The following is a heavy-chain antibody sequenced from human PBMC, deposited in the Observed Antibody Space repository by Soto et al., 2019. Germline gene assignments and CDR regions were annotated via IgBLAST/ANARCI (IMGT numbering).Heavy chain of an antibody. J-gene: IGHJ6*03. CDR1: GFTFSSYA. D-gene: IGHD2-15*01. CDR2: ISGSGGST. V-gene: IGHV3-23*01. Sequence: GGSLRLSCAASGFTFSSYAMSWVRQAPGKGLEWVSAISGSGGSTYYADSVKGRFTISRDNSKNTLYLQMNSLRAEDTAVYYCAKIPTTPNYYYYYMDVWGKGTTVTVSS. CDR3: AKIPTTPNYYYYYMDV.